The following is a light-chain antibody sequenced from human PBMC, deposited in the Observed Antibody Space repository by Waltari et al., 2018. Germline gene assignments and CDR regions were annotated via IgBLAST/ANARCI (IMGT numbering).Light chain of an antibody. CDR2: DNT. V-gene: IGLV1-40*01. CDR3: QSYDNTGRGSVL. CDR1: SSDIWSFG. J-gene: IGLJ2*01. Sequence: LTQPPSLSGAPGHRVTISCTGRSSDIWSFGVIWFQHRPGSVPRLLIYDNTHRPSGFPYRFSASKSDTSASLAIAGLQPDDEADYYCQSYDNTGRGSVLIGGGTRLTVL.